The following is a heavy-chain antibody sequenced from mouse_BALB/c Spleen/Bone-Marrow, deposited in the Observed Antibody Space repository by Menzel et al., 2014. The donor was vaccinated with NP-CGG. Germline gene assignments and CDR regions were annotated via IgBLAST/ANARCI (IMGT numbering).Heavy chain of an antibody. D-gene: IGHD2-3*01. CDR1: GYTFTDYT. Sequence: EVQLQESGPELVEPGASVKISCKTSGYTFTDYTLHWVKQSHGKSLEWIGGVNPNIGGTSYNQKFKGKASLTVNKSSTTAYVELRSLTSEDSAVYYCARGRWYYWGQGTTLTVSS. V-gene: IGHV1-22*01. J-gene: IGHJ2*01. CDR2: VNPNIGGT. CDR3: ARGRWYY.